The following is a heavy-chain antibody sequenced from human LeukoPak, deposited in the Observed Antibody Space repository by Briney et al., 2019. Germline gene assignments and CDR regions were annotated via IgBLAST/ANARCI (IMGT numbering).Heavy chain of an antibody. J-gene: IGHJ6*03. CDR1: GFTFSSYG. Sequence: GGSLRLSCAASGFTFSSYGMHWVRQAPGKGLEWVAFIRYDGSNKYYADSVKGRFTISRDNSKNTLYLQMNSLRAEDTAVYYCANGQGIYYYYMDVWGKGTTVTVSS. CDR3: ANGQGIYYYYMDV. V-gene: IGHV3-30*02. D-gene: IGHD3-10*01. CDR2: IRYDGSNK.